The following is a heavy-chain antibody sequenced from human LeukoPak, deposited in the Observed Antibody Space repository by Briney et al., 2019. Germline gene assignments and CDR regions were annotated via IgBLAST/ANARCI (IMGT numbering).Heavy chain of an antibody. J-gene: IGHJ4*02. Sequence: SLRLSCSASGFTFDDYAMHWVRQAPGKGLEWVSGISWSSGDLGYADSVKGRFTISRDNAKNSLYLQINSLRGEDTAVYYCAKDIRPGGRFGYFDYWGQGTLVTVSS. CDR3: AKDIRPGGRFGYFDY. CDR1: GFTFDDYA. CDR2: ISWSSGDL. D-gene: IGHD3-16*01. V-gene: IGHV3-9*01.